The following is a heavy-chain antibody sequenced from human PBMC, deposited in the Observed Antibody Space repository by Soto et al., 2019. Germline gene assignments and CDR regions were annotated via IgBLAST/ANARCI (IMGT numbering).Heavy chain of an antibody. D-gene: IGHD3-22*01. Sequence: GGSLRLSCAASGFTFSSYVMTWVRQAPGKGLEWVSGISGSSVMTYYADSVKGRFTISRDNSKNALYLQMNSLRAEDTAVYYCAKSLYDSSGYQPLGFWGQGTLVTVSS. CDR1: GFTFSSYV. V-gene: IGHV3-23*01. CDR3: AKSLYDSSGYQPLGF. J-gene: IGHJ4*02. CDR2: ISGSSVMT.